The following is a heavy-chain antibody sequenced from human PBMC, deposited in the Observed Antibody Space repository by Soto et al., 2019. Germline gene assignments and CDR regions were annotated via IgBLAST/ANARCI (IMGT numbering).Heavy chain of an antibody. CDR2: IYYSGST. V-gene: IGHV4-31*03. CDR1: GGSISSGGYY. J-gene: IGHJ4*02. D-gene: IGHD6-6*01. Sequence: SETLSLTCTVSGGSISSGGYYWSWIRQHPGKGLEWIGYIYYSGSTYYNPSLKSRVTISVDTSKNQFSLKLSSVTAADTAVYYCARGDGYSSSLYFDYWGQGTLVTVS. CDR3: ARGDGYSSSLYFDY.